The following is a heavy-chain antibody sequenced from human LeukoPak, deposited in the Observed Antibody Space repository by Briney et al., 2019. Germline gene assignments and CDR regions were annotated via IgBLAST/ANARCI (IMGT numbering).Heavy chain of an antibody. J-gene: IGHJ4*02. CDR1: GFTFSSYG. V-gene: IGHV3-30*02. Sequence: GGSLRLSCAASGFTFSSYGMHWVRQAPGKGLEWVAFIRDDGSNKYYADSVKGRFTISRDNSKNTLYLQMNSLRAEDTAVYYCAKDGDSDGYFDWLLYGYYFDYWGQGTLVTVSS. CDR3: AKDGDSDGYFDWLLYGYYFDY. CDR2: IRDDGSNK. D-gene: IGHD3-9*01.